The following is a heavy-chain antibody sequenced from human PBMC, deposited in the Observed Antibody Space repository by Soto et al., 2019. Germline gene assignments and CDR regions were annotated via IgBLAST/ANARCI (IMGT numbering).Heavy chain of an antibody. CDR3: ARATTVTDY. Sequence: GGSLRLSCATSGFTFSDHYMDWVRQAPGKGLEWVGRTRNKANSHTTEYAASVKGRFTISRDDSKNSLYLQMNSLKVEDTAVYYCARATTVTDYWGQGALVTVSS. CDR1: GFTFSDHY. V-gene: IGHV3-72*01. CDR2: TRNKANSHTT. D-gene: IGHD4-17*01. J-gene: IGHJ4*02.